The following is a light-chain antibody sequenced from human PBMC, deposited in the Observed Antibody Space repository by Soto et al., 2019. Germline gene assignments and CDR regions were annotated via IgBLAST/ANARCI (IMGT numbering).Light chain of an antibody. V-gene: IGKV1-27*01. Sequence: DIPMTQSPSSLSASVGDRVTITRRASQGITNYLAWYQQKPGKVPKLLIFAASTLQSGVPSRFSGSGSGTDFTLTISTLQPEDVATYYCQKYNSVPPTFGGGTKVEIK. CDR3: QKYNSVPPT. J-gene: IGKJ4*01. CDR1: QGITNY. CDR2: AAS.